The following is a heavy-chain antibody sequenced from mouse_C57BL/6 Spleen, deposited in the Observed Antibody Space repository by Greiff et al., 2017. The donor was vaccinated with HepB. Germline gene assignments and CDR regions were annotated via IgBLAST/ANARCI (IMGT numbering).Heavy chain of an antibody. Sequence: EVQLQQSGPELVKPGASVKISCKASGYTFTDYYMNWVKQSHGKSLEWIGDINPNNGGTSYNQKFKGKATLTVDKSSSTAYMELRSLTSEDSAVYYCARLGGTTVADYFDYWGQGTTLTVSS. J-gene: IGHJ2*01. CDR3: ARLGGTTVADYFDY. CDR2: INPNNGGT. V-gene: IGHV1-26*01. D-gene: IGHD1-1*01. CDR1: GYTFTDYY.